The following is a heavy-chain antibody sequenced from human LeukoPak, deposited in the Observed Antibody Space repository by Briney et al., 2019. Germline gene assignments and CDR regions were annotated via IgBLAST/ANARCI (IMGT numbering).Heavy chain of an antibody. D-gene: IGHD4-23*01. V-gene: IGHV3-23*01. J-gene: IGHJ6*02. Sequence: GGSLRLSCAASGFTFSNYAMSWVRQAPGKGLEWVSSISATGSGTYCADSVKDRFTISRDNSKNTLYLQMSSLRAEDTAVYYCAKVTSMDVWGQGTTITVSS. CDR3: AKVTSMDV. CDR1: GFTFSNYA. CDR2: ISATGSGT.